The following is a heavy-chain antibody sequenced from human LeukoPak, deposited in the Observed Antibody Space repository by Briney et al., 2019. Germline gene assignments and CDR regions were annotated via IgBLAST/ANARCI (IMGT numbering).Heavy chain of an antibody. CDR2: LSNNGST. D-gene: IGHD3-16*01. Sequence: SETLSLTCSVSGGSITTIFYFWGWIRQPPGKGLEWIGTLSNNGSTYYNPSLKSRVTMSVDTSKNQFSLKLSSVTAADTAVYYCARFLGGGIAGYFDYWGQGTLVTVSS. V-gene: IGHV4-39*07. J-gene: IGHJ4*02. CDR1: GGSITTIFYF. CDR3: ARFLGGGIAGYFDY.